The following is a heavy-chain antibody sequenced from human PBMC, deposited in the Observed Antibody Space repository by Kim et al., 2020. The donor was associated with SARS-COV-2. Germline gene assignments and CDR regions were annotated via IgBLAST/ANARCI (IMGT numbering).Heavy chain of an antibody. CDR1: GFTFSSYW. J-gene: IGHJ6*02. CDR3: ARDEMWQWIRRGYYYCMDV. Sequence: GGSLRLSCAASGFTFSSYWMSWVRQAPGKGLEWVANIKQDGSEKYYVDSVTGRCTFSSDNAKNSLYLQMNSLSAEEPAVYYCARDEMWQWIRRGYYYCMDVWGQGTTVTVSS. V-gene: IGHV3-7*01. D-gene: IGHD6-19*01. CDR2: IKQDGSEK.